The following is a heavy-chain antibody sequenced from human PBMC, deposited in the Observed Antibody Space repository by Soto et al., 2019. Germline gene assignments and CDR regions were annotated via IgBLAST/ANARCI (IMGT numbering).Heavy chain of an antibody. CDR3: ARFDDYYWYFDL. CDR2: INAGNGNT. CDR1: GYTFTSYA. Sequence: QVQLVQSGAEVKKPGASVKVSCKASGYTFTSYAMHWVRQAPGQRHEWMGWINAGNGNTKYSQKFQGSVTITRDTSASTAYMELSSLRSEDTAVYYCARFDDYYWYFDLWGRGTLVTVSS. J-gene: IGHJ2*01. V-gene: IGHV1-3*01. D-gene: IGHD4-17*01.